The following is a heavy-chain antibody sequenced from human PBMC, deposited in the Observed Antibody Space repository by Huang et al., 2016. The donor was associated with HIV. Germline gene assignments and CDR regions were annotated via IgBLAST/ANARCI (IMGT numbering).Heavy chain of an antibody. V-gene: IGHV1-2*06. CDR1: GYSFTGHL. J-gene: IGHJ4*02. D-gene: IGHD3-10*01. CDR2: IDPNVGAI. CDR3: AREAWASGVAHYFDY. Sequence: QVQLVQSGAEVKRPGASVKVSCKPSGYSFTGHLIHWVRQAPGQGVDGMGLIDPNVGAINGASRFQGRVAMTRDKSIGTAYMELSGLGSDDTAVFFCAREAWASGVAHYFDYWGPGTLVTVSS.